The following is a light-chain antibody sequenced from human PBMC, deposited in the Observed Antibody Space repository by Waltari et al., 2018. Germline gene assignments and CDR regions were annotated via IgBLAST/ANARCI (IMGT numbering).Light chain of an antibody. CDR1: QNINTW. Sequence: DIQMTQSPSTLSASVGDRVTITCRASQNINTWLAWHQQKPGKAPKLLIYKASSLESGVPSRFSGSGSGTEFTLTISSLQPDDFATYYCLQYNGEPRTFGQGTKV. J-gene: IGKJ1*01. CDR2: KAS. CDR3: LQYNGEPRT. V-gene: IGKV1-5*03.